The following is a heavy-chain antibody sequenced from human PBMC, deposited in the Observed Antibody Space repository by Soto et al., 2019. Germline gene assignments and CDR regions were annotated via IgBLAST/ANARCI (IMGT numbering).Heavy chain of an antibody. J-gene: IGHJ3*02. CDR3: ARSRTGEGGAFDI. V-gene: IGHV4-34*01. CDR1: GGSFSGYY. Sequence: ETLSLTCAVYGGSFSGYYWSWIRQPPGKGLECIGEINHSGSTNYNPSLKSRVTISVDTSKNQFSLKLSSVAAADTAVYYCARSRTGEGGAFDIWGQGTMVTVSS. CDR2: INHSGST. D-gene: IGHD7-27*01.